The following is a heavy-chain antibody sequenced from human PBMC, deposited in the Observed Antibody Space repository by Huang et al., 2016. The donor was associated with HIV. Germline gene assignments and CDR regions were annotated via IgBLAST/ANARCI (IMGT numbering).Heavy chain of an antibody. CDR3: ARNLDFWRGRMFAISYFDV. Sequence: QMRFQESGPGLVKPSGTLSLTCNVSGGSINTGRYDWGWSRQPPGKGPEWVGSLYYTGNMDIDPSLEGRLTLSADTAKNQCSLNLSSVTAADTAIYYCARNLDFWRGRMFAISYFDVWGRGTLVTVAS. D-gene: IGHD3-3*01. J-gene: IGHJ2*01. CDR2: LYYTGNM. CDR1: GGSINTGRYD. V-gene: IGHV4-39*01.